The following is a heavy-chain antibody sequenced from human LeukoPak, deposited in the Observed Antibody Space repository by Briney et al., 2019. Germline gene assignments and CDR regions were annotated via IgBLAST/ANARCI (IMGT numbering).Heavy chain of an antibody. D-gene: IGHD3-16*01. V-gene: IGHV3-72*01. CDR1: GFTLSDHH. CDR3: ARGGNWFDP. J-gene: IGHJ5*02. Sequence: PGGSLRLSCAASGFTLSDHHMDWVRQTPGEGLEWVGRSRKKSDSYTPEYAASVKGRFTILRDDSENLMYLQMNNLKREDTAVYYCARGGNWFDPWGQGTPLTVSS. CDR2: SRKKSDSYTP.